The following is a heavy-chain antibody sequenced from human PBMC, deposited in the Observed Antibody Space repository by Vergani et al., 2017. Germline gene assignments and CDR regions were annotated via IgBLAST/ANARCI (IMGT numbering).Heavy chain of an antibody. CDR3: ARVLGAAKSGNNWYFEL. V-gene: IGHV1-69*06. Sequence: QVQLVQSGAEVKKPGSSVKVSCKASGGTFSSYAISWVRQAPGQGLEWMGGIIPIFGTANYAQKFQGRVTITADKSTSTAYMELSSLRSEDTAVYYCARVLGAAKSGNNWYFELWGRGTLVTVSS. CDR2: IIPIFGTA. CDR1: GGTFSSYA. J-gene: IGHJ2*01. D-gene: IGHD1-26*01.